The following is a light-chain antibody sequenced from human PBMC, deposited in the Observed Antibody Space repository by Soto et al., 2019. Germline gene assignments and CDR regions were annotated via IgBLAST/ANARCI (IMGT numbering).Light chain of an antibody. CDR1: PSVSSD. J-gene: IGKJ1*01. Sequence: EIVLTQSPATLSLSPGERATLSCMASPSVSSDFAWYQQKPGQAPRLLIYDASNRATGIPARFSGSGSVTDFTLAISSLEPEAFAVYYCQQRSDWPLTCGQGPNVEI. CDR2: DAS. V-gene: IGKV3-11*01. CDR3: QQRSDWPLT.